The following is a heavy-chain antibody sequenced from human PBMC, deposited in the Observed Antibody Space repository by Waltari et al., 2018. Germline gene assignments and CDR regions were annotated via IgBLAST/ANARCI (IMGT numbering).Heavy chain of an antibody. CDR3: ASTPGANYYYYGMDV. CDR1: GGTFNSYA. CDR2: IIPMFGTT. Sequence: QVQLVQSGAEVKKPGSSVKVSCKASGGTFNSYAISWVRQAPGQRLEWMGGIIPMFGTTNYAQKFQGRVTITADEPTSTAYMELSSLRSEDTAVVYCASTPGANYYYYGMDVWGQGTTVTVSS. V-gene: IGHV1-69*01. J-gene: IGHJ6*02. D-gene: IGHD3-10*01.